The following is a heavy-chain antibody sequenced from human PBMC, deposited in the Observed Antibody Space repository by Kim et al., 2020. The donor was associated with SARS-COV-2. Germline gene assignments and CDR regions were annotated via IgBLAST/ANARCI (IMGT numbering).Heavy chain of an antibody. Sequence: RVTISVDTSKNQFSLKLSSVTAADTAVYYCARVVVAAAMPAGDYYYGMDVWGQGTTVTVSS. V-gene: IGHV4-34*01. D-gene: IGHD2-2*01. CDR3: ARVVVAAAMPAGDYYYGMDV. J-gene: IGHJ6*02.